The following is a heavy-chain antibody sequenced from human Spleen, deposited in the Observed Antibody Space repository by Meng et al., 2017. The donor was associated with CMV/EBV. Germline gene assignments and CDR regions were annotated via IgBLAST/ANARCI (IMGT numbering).Heavy chain of an antibody. CDR2: IYYTGTT. V-gene: IGHV4-39*07. CDR1: GASISSISNNY. Sequence: RQRQDAGLGLVKPSETLSLAFSVFGASISSISNNYWAWIRQPQGKGLEWIGTIYYTGTTYYNPSLKSRVTISVDTSKSQFSLKLNSVTAADTAVYYCARDGGYHRAARPYWGQGTLVTVSS. CDR3: ARDGGYHRAARPY. J-gene: IGHJ4*02. D-gene: IGHD2-15*01.